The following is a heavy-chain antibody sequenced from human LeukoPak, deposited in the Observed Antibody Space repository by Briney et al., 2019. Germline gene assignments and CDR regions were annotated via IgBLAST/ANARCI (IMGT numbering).Heavy chain of an antibody. D-gene: IGHD5/OR15-5a*01. J-gene: IGHJ4*02. CDR2: IYTSGST. V-gene: IGHV4-4*07. Sequence: SETLSLTCSVSGASIIGYYWSWIRQPAGKGLEWIGRIYTSGSTDYNPSLSSRVTMSVDTSQKQFSLRLTSVTAADTALYYCARGSLGREVSAFFKNWGQGILVTVSS. CDR1: GASIIGYY. CDR3: ARGSLGREVSAFFKN.